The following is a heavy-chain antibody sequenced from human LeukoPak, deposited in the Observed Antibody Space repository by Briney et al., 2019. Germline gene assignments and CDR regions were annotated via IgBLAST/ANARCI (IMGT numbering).Heavy chain of an antibody. D-gene: IGHD3-22*01. CDR1: GGSISSNNYY. Sequence: PSQTLSLTCTVSGGSISSNNYYWGWIRHPPGKGLEWIGSIYYSGSTYNNPSLESRVNISVHTTKNQLSLKLTSVVAADTAVYYCASSPSGYWWNFDCWGQGTLVTVSS. CDR2: IYYSGST. J-gene: IGHJ4*02. CDR3: ASSPSGYWWNFDC. V-gene: IGHV4-39*01.